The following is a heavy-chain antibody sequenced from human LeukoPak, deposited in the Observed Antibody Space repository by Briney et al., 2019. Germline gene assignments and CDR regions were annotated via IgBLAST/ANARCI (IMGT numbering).Heavy chain of an antibody. CDR2: ISVSGDTT. V-gene: IGHV3-23*01. CDR3: AKTFSSSPSCYSPDY. J-gene: IGHJ4*02. CDR1: GFTFSTYA. D-gene: IGHD2-2*01. Sequence: GGSLRLSCAASGFTFSTYAMSWVRQAPGKGLEWVSFISVSGDTTYYADSVKGRFTISRDNSKNTLYLQMNSLRAEDTAVYYCAKTFSSSPSCYSPDYWGQGTLVTVSS.